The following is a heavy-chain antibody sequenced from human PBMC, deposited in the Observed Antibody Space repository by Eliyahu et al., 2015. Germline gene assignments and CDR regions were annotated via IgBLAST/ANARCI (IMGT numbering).Heavy chain of an antibody. D-gene: IGHD3-22*01. V-gene: IGHV1-46*01. CDR3: ARGPYYDSSGYYF. J-gene: IGHJ4*02. Sequence: QVQLVQSGAEVKKPGAXVKVSCKASGYTFXXYDMNWVRXAPGQGLEWMGIXNPTGXSTSYAQKFQGRVTMTRXTSTSTVYMELTSLRFEDTAVYYCARGPYYDSSGYYFWGQGTLVTVSS. CDR2: XNPTGXST. CDR1: GYTFXXYD.